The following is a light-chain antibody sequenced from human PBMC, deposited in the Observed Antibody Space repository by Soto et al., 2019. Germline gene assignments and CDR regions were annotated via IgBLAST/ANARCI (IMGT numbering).Light chain of an antibody. Sequence: EIVLTQSPATLSLSPGERATLSCRASRSVNSYLAWYQQKPGQAPRLLISDASNRATGIPARFSGSGSGTDFTLTISRLEPEDFAVYYCHQYVSWTFGQGTKVDIK. CDR1: RSVNSY. J-gene: IGKJ1*01. V-gene: IGKV3-11*01. CDR2: DAS. CDR3: HQYVSWT.